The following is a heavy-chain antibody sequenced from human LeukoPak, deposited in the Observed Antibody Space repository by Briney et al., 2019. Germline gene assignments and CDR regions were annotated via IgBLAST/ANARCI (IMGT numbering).Heavy chain of an antibody. CDR2: LNTGGNST. J-gene: IGHJ4*02. V-gene: IGHV3-74*01. CDR1: GLXFSNYW. CDR3: TREGAYDSGTYGAGDY. Sequence: GGSLRLSCTASGLXFSNYWIHWVRQAPGKGLVWVSRLNTGGNSTIYADSVKGRFIISRDNAKGTLYLQMNSLRADDTGVYYCTREGAYDSGTYGAGDYWGQGTLVTVSS. D-gene: IGHD3-10*01.